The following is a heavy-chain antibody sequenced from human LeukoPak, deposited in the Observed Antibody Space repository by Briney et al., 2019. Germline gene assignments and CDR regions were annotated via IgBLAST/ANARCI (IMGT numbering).Heavy chain of an antibody. V-gene: IGHV3-7*01. Sequence: GRSLRLSCAASGFSLSGYLMTWVRQAPGKGLEWVARLHADGVEQNYVDSVTGRFTMSRDNAKNSLDLQMNSLRVEDTAVYYCARGGYSFDYLGQGTLVAVSS. J-gene: IGHJ4*02. CDR2: LHADGVEQ. CDR3: ARGGYSFDY. D-gene: IGHD5-18*01. CDR1: GFSLSGYL.